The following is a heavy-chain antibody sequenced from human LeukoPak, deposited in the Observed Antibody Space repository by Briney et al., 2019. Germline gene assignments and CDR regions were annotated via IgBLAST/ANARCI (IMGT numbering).Heavy chain of an antibody. D-gene: IGHD2-2*01. Sequence: QPGGSLRLSCAASGFTFSSHAMNWVRQAPGKGLEWVSLISGDGGSTYYRDSVKGRFTISRDNSKNSLYLQMNSLRTEDTAFYYSAKDSICANTNCYAWFSSWSQGTLVTVSS. CDR1: GFTFSSHA. J-gene: IGHJ4*02. V-gene: IGHV3-43*02. CDR3: AKDSICANTNCYAWFSS. CDR2: ISGDGGST.